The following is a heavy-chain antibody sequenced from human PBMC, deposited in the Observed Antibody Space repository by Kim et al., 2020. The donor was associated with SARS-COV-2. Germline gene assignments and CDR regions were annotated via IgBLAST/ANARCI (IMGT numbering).Heavy chain of an antibody. J-gene: IGHJ6*02. CDR1: GFTFGNYG. D-gene: IGHD3-10*01. Sequence: GGSLRLSCAASGFTFGNYGIHWVRQAPGKGLEWVGVTSFDGSNKYYADSVKGRFTISRDNSKKTVFLQMNSLRAEDTALYYCAKDCYVSGTYYIHTYYYGMDVWGQGTTVTVSS. CDR2: TSFDGSNK. V-gene: IGHV3-30*18. CDR3: AKDCYVSGTYYIHTYYYGMDV.